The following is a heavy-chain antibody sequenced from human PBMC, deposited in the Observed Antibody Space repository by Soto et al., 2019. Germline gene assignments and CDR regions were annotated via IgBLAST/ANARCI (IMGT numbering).Heavy chain of an antibody. J-gene: IGHJ4*02. CDR3: ARAGAATLSDY. D-gene: IGHD2-15*01. CDR2: IYYSGST. V-gene: IGHV4-39*07. CDR1: GGSISSSSYY. Sequence: PSETLSLTCTVSGGSISSSSYYWGWIRQPPGKGLEWIGNIYYSGSTYYNPSLKSRVTISVDTSKNQFSLKLSSVTSADTAVYYCARAGAATLSDYWGQGTLVTVSS.